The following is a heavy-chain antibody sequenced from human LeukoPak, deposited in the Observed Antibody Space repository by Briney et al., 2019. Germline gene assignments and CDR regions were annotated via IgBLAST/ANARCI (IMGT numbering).Heavy chain of an antibody. CDR1: GYTFTGYY. Sequence: ASVKVSCKASGYTFTGYYMHWVRQAPGQGLEWMGWINPNSGGTNYAQKFQGRVTMTRDTSISTAYMELSRLRSDDTAVYYCARVGIYYYDSSGYYYDPLYYLDYWGQGTLVTVSS. V-gene: IGHV1-2*02. CDR2: INPNSGGT. J-gene: IGHJ4*02. CDR3: ARVGIYYYDSSGYYYDPLYYLDY. D-gene: IGHD3-22*01.